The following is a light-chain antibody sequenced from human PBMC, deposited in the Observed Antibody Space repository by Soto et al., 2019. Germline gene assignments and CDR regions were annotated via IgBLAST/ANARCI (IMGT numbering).Light chain of an antibody. CDR2: GAS. CDR1: QSVSSN. CDR3: QQDNNWPPIT. Sequence: EVVMTQPPATLSLSPGERATLSCRASQSVSSNLAWYQQKRGQAPRLLIYGASTRATGIPARFSGSGSGTEFTLTISSLQSEDFAVYYCQQDNNWPPITFGQGTRLEIK. V-gene: IGKV3-15*01. J-gene: IGKJ5*01.